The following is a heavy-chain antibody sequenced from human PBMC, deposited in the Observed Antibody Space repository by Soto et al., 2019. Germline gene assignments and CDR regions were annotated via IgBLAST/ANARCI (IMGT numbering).Heavy chain of an antibody. CDR2: ISGSGTMK. CDR3: AKEAEENEQVPIPGDN. D-gene: IGHD2-2*02. V-gene: IGHV3-23*01. CDR1: GFTFRNHA. Sequence: EGSLRLSCVASGFTFRNHAMTWVRQAPGKGLEWVSGISGSGTMKYYADSVRGHFIISRENAKNTLHLQMDNLRVEDTAVYYCAKEAEENEQVPIPGDNWGQGTLVTVSS. J-gene: IGHJ4*02.